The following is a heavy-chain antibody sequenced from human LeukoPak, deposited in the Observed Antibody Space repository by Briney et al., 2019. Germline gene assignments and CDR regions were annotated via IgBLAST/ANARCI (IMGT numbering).Heavy chain of an antibody. CDR2: IANDAKTT. J-gene: IGHJ4*02. CDR3: TRDPRHLDS. D-gene: IGHD6-6*01. Sequence: GGSLRLSCAASGFTFSIYGMHWVRQAPGKGLEWVAVIANDAKTTYYADSVKGRFTIFRDNSKNTFYLQMNSLRPEDTAVYYCTRDPRHLDSWGQGTLVTVSS. CDR1: GFTFSIYG. V-gene: IGHV3-30*03.